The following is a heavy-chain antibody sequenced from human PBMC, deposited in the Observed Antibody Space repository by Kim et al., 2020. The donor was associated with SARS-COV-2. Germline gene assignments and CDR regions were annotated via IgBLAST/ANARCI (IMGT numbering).Heavy chain of an antibody. D-gene: IGHD3-22*01. CDR1: GFSMTTDW. CDR3: ARHRHSYDSSGYKSTYHYYNMDV. Sequence: GESLKISCQSSGFSMTTDWIGWVRQLPGKGLEWMGIIYAGDSQTIYSPSFQGQVTISADKSTSTAYLRWSSLKASDSAIYYCARHRHSYDSSGYKSTYHYYNMDVWGKGPRSPSPQ. CDR2: IYAGDSQT. V-gene: IGHV5-51*01. J-gene: IGHJ6*01.